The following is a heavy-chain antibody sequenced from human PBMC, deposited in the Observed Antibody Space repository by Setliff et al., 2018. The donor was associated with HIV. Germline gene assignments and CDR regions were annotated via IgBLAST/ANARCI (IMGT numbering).Heavy chain of an antibody. D-gene: IGHD3-3*01. J-gene: IGHJ4*02. V-gene: IGHV3-48*01. CDR1: GFAFSTYG. Sequence: GSLRLSCAASGFAFSTYGLNWVRQAPGKGLEWISYLNNDGTTIYYADSVRGRFTISRDNAKNTLYLQMNSLGVEDTAVYYCATIWMRGAYFDSWGQGTLVTVSS. CDR3: ATIWMRGAYFDS. CDR2: LNNDGTTI.